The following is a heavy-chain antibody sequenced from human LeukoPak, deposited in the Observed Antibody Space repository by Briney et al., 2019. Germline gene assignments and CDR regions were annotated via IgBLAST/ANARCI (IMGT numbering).Heavy chain of an antibody. CDR1: GFTFSSYA. CDR2: ISGSGGST. J-gene: IGHJ4*02. Sequence: HAGGSLRLSCAASGFTFSSYAMSWVRQAPGKGLEWVSAISGSGGSTYYADSVKGRFTISRDNSKNTLYLQMNSLRAEDTAVYYCARDLRRYSSGCFDYWGQGTLVTVSS. D-gene: IGHD6-19*01. CDR3: ARDLRRYSSGCFDY. V-gene: IGHV3-23*01.